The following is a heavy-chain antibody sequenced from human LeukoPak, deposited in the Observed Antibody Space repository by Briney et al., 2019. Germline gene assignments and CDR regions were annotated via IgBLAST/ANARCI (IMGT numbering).Heavy chain of an antibody. CDR2: ISWNSGSI. D-gene: IGHD3-10*01. V-gene: IGHV3-9*01. J-gene: IGHJ4*02. CDR1: GFTFDDYA. CDR3: AKDIGARVRGVMTR. Sequence: PGGSLRLSCAASGFTFDDYAMHWVRQAPGKGLEWVSGISWNSGSIGYADSVKGRFTISRDNAKNSLYLQMNSLRAEDTALYYCAKDIGARVRGVMTRWGQGTLVTVSS.